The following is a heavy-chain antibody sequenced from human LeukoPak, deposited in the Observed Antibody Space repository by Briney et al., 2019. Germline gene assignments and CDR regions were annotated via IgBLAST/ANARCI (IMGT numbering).Heavy chain of an antibody. CDR1: GGTFSSYA. Sequence: ASVKVSCKASGGTFSSYAISWVRQAPGQGLEWMGGIIPIFDTANYAQKFQGRVTITTDESTSTAYMELSSLRSEDTAVYYCARDLGYSYGSYFYMDVWGKGTTVTVSS. J-gene: IGHJ6*03. CDR2: IIPIFDTA. CDR3: ARDLGYSYGSYFYMDV. V-gene: IGHV1-69*05. D-gene: IGHD5-18*01.